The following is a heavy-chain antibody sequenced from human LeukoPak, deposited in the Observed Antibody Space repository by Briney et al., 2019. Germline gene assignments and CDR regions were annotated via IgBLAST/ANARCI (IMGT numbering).Heavy chain of an antibody. CDR2: INHSGST. D-gene: IGHD3-22*01. Sequence: SETLSLTCAVYGGSFSDHYWTWIRQPPGKGLEWIGEINHSGSTNYNPSLKSRVTISVDTSKKQFFLRLSSVTAADTAVYYCARGANPYYYDSSGYYQHWGQGTLVTVSS. CDR1: GGSFSDHY. CDR3: ARGANPYYYDSSGYYQH. V-gene: IGHV4-34*01. J-gene: IGHJ1*01.